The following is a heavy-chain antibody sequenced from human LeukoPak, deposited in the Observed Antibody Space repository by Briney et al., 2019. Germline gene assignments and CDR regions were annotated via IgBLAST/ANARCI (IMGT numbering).Heavy chain of an antibody. CDR1: GYTFTGYY. D-gene: IGHD5-12*01. J-gene: IGHJ4*02. V-gene: IGHV1-2*04. CDR2: INPNSGGT. CDR3: ARGAISGYDSILFDY. Sequence: GASVKVSCKASGYTFTGYYMHWVRQAPGQGLEWMGWINPNSGGTNYAQKFQGWVTMTRDTSISTAYMELSSLRSEDTAVYYCARGAISGYDSILFDYWGQGTLVTVSS.